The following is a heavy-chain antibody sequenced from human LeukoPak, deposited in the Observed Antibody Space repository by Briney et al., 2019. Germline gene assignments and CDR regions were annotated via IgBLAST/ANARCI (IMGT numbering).Heavy chain of an antibody. D-gene: IGHD6-19*01. Sequence: PGGSQRLSCAASGFTFSSYSMNWVRQAPGKGLEWVSFISTSSSYIYYADSMKGRLTVSRDNARNSLYLQMNSLRVEDTAVYYCARVRPGQWLLRDAFDIWGQGTMVTVSS. V-gene: IGHV3-21*01. CDR2: ISTSSSYI. CDR3: ARVRPGQWLLRDAFDI. CDR1: GFTFSSYS. J-gene: IGHJ3*02.